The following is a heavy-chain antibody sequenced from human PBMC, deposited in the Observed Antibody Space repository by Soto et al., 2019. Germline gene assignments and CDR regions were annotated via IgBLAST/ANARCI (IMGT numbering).Heavy chain of an antibody. J-gene: IGHJ4*02. V-gene: IGHV5-51*01. CDR1: GYSFTSYW. CDR2: IYPGDSDT. CDR3: ARRARGNWALDY. D-gene: IGHD3-16*01. Sequence: PGESLNISCKGSGYSFTSYWIGLVRQMPGKGLEWMGIIYPGDSDTRYSPSFQGQVTISADKSISTAYLQWTSLKASDTAIYFCARRARGNWALDYWGQGTQVTVSS.